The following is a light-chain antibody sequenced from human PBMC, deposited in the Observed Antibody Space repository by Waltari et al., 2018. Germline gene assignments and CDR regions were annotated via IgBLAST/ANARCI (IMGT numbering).Light chain of an antibody. Sequence: QSVLTQPPSVSGATGQRVTISCTGSSSNIGAGYDVHWYQQLPGTAPKLLIYANSNRPSGVPDRFSGSKSGTSASLAITGLQTEDEADYYCQSFDSSLSGSVFGGGTKLTVL. CDR3: QSFDSSLSGSV. CDR1: SSNIGAGYD. J-gene: IGLJ2*01. CDR2: ANS. V-gene: IGLV1-40*01.